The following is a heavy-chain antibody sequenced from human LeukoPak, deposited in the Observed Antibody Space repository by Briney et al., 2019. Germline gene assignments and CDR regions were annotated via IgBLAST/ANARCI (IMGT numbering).Heavy chain of an antibody. CDR1: GYTFTGYY. D-gene: IGHD6-13*01. J-gene: IGHJ4*02. CDR2: INPNSGGT. Sequence: GASVKVSCKASGYTFTGYYMHWVRQAPGQGLEWMGWINPNSGGTNYAQKFQGRVIMTRDTSISTAYIELSRLRFDDTAVYYCARDLDGSSGCDYWGQGTLVTVSS. V-gene: IGHV1-2*02. CDR3: ARDLDGSSGCDY.